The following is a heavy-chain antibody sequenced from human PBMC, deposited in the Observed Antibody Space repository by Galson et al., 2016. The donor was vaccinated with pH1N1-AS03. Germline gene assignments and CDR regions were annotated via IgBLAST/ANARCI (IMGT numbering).Heavy chain of an antibody. V-gene: IGHV3-23*01. CDR2: IWGNGDST. J-gene: IGHJ4*02. D-gene: IGHD5/OR15-5a*01. CDR3: AKDMKPDGVYDLDY. CDR1: GFTFSTYS. Sequence: SLRLSCAASGFTFSTYSMNWVRQAPGKGLEWVSGIWGNGDSTYYADFVKGRFTISRDNSKNTLYLQMNSLRADYTAVYYCAKDMKPDGVYDLDYWGQGTLVTVSS.